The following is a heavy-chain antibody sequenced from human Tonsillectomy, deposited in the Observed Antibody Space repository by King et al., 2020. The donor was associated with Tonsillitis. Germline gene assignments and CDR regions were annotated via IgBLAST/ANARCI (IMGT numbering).Heavy chain of an antibody. D-gene: IGHD5-18*01. CDR3: ASLGVDTAMGPAY. Sequence: QLQESGPGLVKPSETLSLTCSVSGGSISSRSYYWGWIRQPPGKGLEWIGTIYYSGITYYNPSLKSRVTISVDTSKNQFSLKLSSVTAAATAVYYCASLGVDTAMGPAYWGQGTLVTVSS. V-gene: IGHV4-39*07. J-gene: IGHJ4*02. CDR1: GGSISSRSYY. CDR2: IYYSGIT.